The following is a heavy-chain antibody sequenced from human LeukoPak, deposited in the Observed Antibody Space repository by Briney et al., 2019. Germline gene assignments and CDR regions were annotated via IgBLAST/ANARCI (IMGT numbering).Heavy chain of an antibody. V-gene: IGHV3-74*01. CDR3: VSFYEAY. J-gene: IGHJ4*02. Sequence: GGSLRLSCAASGNYWMHWVRQAPGKGLVWVSHINSDGSWTSYADSEKGRFTISKDNAKNTVYLQMNNLRAEDTAVYYCVSFYEAYWGRGTLVTVSS. CDR1: GNYW. CDR2: INSDGSWT. D-gene: IGHD2/OR15-2a*01.